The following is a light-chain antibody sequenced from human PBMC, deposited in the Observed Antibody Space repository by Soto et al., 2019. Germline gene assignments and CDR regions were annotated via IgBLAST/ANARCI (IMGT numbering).Light chain of an antibody. CDR2: EVS. CDR3: SAYGGSNSLV. J-gene: IGLJ3*02. CDR1: SSDVGGYNY. V-gene: IGLV2-8*01. Sequence: QSALTQPPSASGSPEQSVTISCTGTSSDVGGYNYVSWYQQHPGKAPKLIIYEVSKRPSGVPDRFSGSKSGNTASLTVSGLQAEDEADYYCSAYGGSNSLVFGGGTKVTVL.